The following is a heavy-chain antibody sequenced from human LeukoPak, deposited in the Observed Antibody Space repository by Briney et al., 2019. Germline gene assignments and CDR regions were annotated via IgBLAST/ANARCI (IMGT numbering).Heavy chain of an antibody. J-gene: IGHJ4*02. CDR3: TRGSSYSDY. CDR1: GFTFSSYG. V-gene: IGHV3-74*01. Sequence: GGSLRLSCAASGFTFSSYGMHWVRQAPGKGLMCVSRINSDGTSTTYADSVKGRFTISRDNAKNTLYLQMNSLRAEDTAVYYCTRGSSYSDYWGQGTLVTVSS. D-gene: IGHD3-10*01. CDR2: INSDGTST.